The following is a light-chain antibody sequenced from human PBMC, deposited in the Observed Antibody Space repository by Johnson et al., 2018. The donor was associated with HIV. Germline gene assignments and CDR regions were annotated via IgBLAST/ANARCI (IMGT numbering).Light chain of an antibody. CDR3: AAWDDSLNAYV. CDR1: SSNIGSNT. Sequence: QSVLTQPPSASGTPGQRVTISCSGSSSNIGSNTVHWYQQLPGTAPKLLIYRNNQRPSGVPDRFSGSKSGTSASLAISGLQAEDEADYYCAAWDDSLNAYVFGTGTKVTVL. CDR2: RNN. V-gene: IGLV1-44*01. J-gene: IGLJ1*01.